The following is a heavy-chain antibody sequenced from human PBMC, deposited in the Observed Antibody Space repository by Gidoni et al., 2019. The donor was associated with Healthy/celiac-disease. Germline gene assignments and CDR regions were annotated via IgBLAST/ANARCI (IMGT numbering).Heavy chain of an antibody. D-gene: IGHD3-16*02. CDR1: GFTFSSYG. Sequence: QVQLVESGGGVVQPGRSLRLSCAASGFTFSSYGRHWVRQAPGKGLEWVAVIWYDGSNKYYADSVKGRFTISRDNSKNTLYLQMNSLRAEDTAVYYCARGNYVWGSYRYSATAFDIWGQGTMVTVSS. J-gene: IGHJ3*02. CDR3: ARGNYVWGSYRYSATAFDI. CDR2: IWYDGSNK. V-gene: IGHV3-33*01.